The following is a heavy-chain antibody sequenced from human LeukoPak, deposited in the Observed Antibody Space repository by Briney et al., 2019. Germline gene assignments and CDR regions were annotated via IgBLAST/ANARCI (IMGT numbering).Heavy chain of an antibody. D-gene: IGHD2/OR15-2a*01. J-gene: IGHJ6*03. Sequence: ASVKVSCKASGYSFTSYGISWVRQAPGQGLEWMGWISAYNGNTNYVQKLQGRVTMTTDTSTSTAYMELRSLRSDDTAVYYCARDFPPPIYSTYYYYMDVWGKGTTVTVSS. CDR3: ARDFPPPIYSTYYYYMDV. CDR2: ISAYNGNT. V-gene: IGHV1-18*01. CDR1: GYSFTSYG.